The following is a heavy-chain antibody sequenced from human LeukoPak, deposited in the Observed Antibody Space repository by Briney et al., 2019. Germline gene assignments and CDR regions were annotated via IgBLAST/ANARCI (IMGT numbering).Heavy chain of an antibody. V-gene: IGHV4-34*01. J-gene: IGHJ3*02. CDR3: ARDGLVVVITTTYDAFDI. D-gene: IGHD3-22*01. CDR1: GGSSSDYF. Sequence: PSETLSLTCAVYGGSSSDYFWSWIRQPPGKGLEWIGEINHGGSTNYNPSLKSRITISVDTSKNQFSLKLSSVTAADTAVYYCARDGLVVVITTTYDAFDIWGQGTMVTVSS. CDR2: INHGGST.